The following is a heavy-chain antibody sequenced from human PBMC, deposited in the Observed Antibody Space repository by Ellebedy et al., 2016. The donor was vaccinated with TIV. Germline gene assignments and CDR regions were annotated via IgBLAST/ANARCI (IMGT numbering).Heavy chain of an antibody. CDR3: ARLSYNWNYGYYYYYMDV. Sequence: GESLKISXKGSGYSFTSYWIGWVRQMPGKGLEWMGIIYPGDSDTRYSPSFQGQVTISADKSISTAYLQWSSLKASDTAMYYCARLSYNWNYGYYYYYMDVWGKGTTVTVSS. D-gene: IGHD1-7*01. J-gene: IGHJ6*03. CDR2: IYPGDSDT. V-gene: IGHV5-51*01. CDR1: GYSFTSYW.